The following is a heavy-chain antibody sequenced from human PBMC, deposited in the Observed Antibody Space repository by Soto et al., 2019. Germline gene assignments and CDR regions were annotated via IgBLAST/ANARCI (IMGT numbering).Heavy chain of an antibody. CDR2: ISAYNGNT. Sequence: ASVKVSCKASGYTFTSYGISWVRQAPGQGLEWMGWISAYNGNTNYAQKLQGRVTMTTDTSTSTAYMELRSLRSDDTAVYYCARVTSSTLRGNLFDPWGQGTLVTVSS. CDR3: ARVTSSTLRGNLFDP. D-gene: IGHD2-2*01. J-gene: IGHJ5*02. CDR1: GYTFTSYG. V-gene: IGHV1-18*01.